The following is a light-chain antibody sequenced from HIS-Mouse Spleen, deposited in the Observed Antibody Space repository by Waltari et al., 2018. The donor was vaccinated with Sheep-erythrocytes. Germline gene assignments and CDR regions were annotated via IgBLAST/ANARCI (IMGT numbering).Light chain of an antibody. CDR2: SNN. J-gene: IGLJ1*01. V-gene: IGLV1-44*01. CDR3: CSYAGSYNHV. Sequence: QSVLTQPPSASGTPGQRVTISCSGSSSNIGSNTVNWYQQIPGTAPNLLIYSNNQRPSGVPDRFAGSKSGTSASLAISGRQSEDEADYYCCSYAGSYNHVFATGTKVTVL. CDR1: SSNIGSNT.